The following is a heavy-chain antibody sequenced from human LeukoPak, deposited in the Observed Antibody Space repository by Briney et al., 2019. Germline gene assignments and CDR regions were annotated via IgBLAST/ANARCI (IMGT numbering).Heavy chain of an antibody. D-gene: IGHD6-13*01. V-gene: IGHV3-30*03. CDR3: ARRTSSSWYLDYYGMDV. J-gene: IGHJ6*02. Sequence: PGGSLRLSCAASGITFSSFAMHWVRQAPGKGLEWVAVISSDGNNTYYGDSVKGRFTISRDNAKNSLYLQMNSLRAEDTAVYYCARRTSSSWYLDYYGMDVWGQGTTVTVSS. CDR2: ISSDGNNT. CDR1: GITFSSFA.